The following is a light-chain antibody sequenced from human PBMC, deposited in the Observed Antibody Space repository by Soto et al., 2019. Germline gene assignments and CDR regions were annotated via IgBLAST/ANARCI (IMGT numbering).Light chain of an antibody. CDR1: QSITNN. CDR3: QQYNQWPGT. V-gene: IGKV3-15*01. Sequence: EILMTQSPATLSVPPGERATLSCRASQSITNNLAWYQHKPGQAPRLLIYRASARATGIPARFSGSGSGTEFTLTINSLPSEDFAVYYCQQYNQWPGTFGPGTKGDIK. J-gene: IGKJ3*01. CDR2: RAS.